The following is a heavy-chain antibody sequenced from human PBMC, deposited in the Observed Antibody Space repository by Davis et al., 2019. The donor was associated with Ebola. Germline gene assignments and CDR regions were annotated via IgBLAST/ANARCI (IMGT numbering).Heavy chain of an antibody. Sequence: PGGSLRLSCAGSGFTFSSYWMHWVRHAPGKGLVWVSRSNSDGSTTTYADSVKGRFTISRDNAKNTLYLQMNSLRTEDTAVYYCARRADWNDGGLDVWGQGTAVTVSS. D-gene: IGHD1-1*01. CDR2: SNSDGSTT. J-gene: IGHJ6*02. V-gene: IGHV3-74*01. CDR3: ARRADWNDGGLDV. CDR1: GFTFSSYW.